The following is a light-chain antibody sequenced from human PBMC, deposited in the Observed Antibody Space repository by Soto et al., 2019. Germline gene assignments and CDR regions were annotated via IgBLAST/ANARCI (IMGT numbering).Light chain of an antibody. CDR1: SSNIGNSY. J-gene: IGLJ2*01. CDR2: ENY. V-gene: IGLV1-51*02. CDR3: GTWDSSLSAEV. Sequence: QSVLTQPPSVSAAPGQKVTISCSGSSSNIGNSYVSWYQQLPGTAPKLLIYENYKRPSGIPDRFSGSKSGTSATLGITGLQTGDEADYYCGTWDSSLSAEVFGGGTKLTVL.